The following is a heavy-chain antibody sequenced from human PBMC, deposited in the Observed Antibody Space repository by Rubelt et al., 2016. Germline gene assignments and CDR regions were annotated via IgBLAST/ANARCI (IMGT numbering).Heavy chain of an antibody. Sequence: QVQLVQSGAEVKKPGSSVKVSCKASGGTFSSYAISWVRQAPGQGLEWMGGIIPIFGTANYGRKFEGRGTITADGSTSTAYMELRSLRSEDTAVYYCAREQQLVGGWFDPWGQGTLVTVSS. CDR2: IIPIFGTA. J-gene: IGHJ5*02. CDR3: AREQQLVGGWFDP. CDR1: GGTFSSYA. V-gene: IGHV1-69*01. D-gene: IGHD6-13*01.